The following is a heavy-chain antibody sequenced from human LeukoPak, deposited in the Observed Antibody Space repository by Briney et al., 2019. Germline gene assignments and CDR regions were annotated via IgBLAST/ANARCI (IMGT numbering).Heavy chain of an antibody. CDR3: ARGRYSGNYLDY. V-gene: IGHV1-18*01. CDR1: GYTFSSYG. CDR2: SSTYNANT. D-gene: IGHD1-26*01. J-gene: IGHJ4*02. Sequence: ASVKVSCKASGYTFSSYGISWVRQAPGQGLEWMGWSSTYNANTNYAQNLQGRVTMTTDTSTTTAYMELRSLTSDDTAVYYCARGRYSGNYLDYWGQGTLVTVSS.